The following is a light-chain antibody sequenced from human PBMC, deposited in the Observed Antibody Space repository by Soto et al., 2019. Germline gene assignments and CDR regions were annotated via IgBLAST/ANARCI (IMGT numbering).Light chain of an antibody. V-gene: IGLV2-23*01. CDR2: EGS. J-gene: IGLJ1*01. CDR3: CSYAGSTTYV. Sequence: QSVLTHSASVSGSPGQAVAISCTGTSSDVGSYNLVSWYQQHPGKAPKLTIYEGSKRPSGVSNRFSGSKSGNTASLTISGLQAEDEADYYCCSYAGSTTYVFGTGTKVTVL. CDR1: SSDVGSYNL.